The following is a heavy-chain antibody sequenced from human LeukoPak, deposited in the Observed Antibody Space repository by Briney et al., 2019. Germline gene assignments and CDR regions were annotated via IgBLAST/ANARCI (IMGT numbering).Heavy chain of an antibody. D-gene: IGHD6-13*01. J-gene: IGHJ6*03. V-gene: IGHV1-18*01. CDR1: GYTFTSYG. CDR2: ISAYNGNT. Sequence: GASVKVSCKASGYTFTSYGISWVRQAPGQGLEWMGWISAYNGNTNYAQKLQGRVTMTTDTSTSTAYMELRSLRSDDTAVYYCARWAAGMIAAAPYYYYYMDVWGKGTTVTISS. CDR3: ARWAAGMIAAAPYYYYYMDV.